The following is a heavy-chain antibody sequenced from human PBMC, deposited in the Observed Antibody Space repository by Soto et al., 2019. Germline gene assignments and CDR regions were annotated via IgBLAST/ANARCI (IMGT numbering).Heavy chain of an antibody. D-gene: IGHD3-22*01. CDR3: AKDPGEWHYDSSGQNPIWFDP. CDR1: GFTFSSYA. J-gene: IGHJ5*02. V-gene: IGHV3-23*01. Sequence: SLRLSCAASGFTFSSYAMSWVRQAPGKGLEWVSAISGSGGSTYYADSVKGRFTISRDNSKNTLYLQMNSLRAEDTAVYYCAKDPGEWHYDSSGQNPIWFDPWGQGTLVTVSS. CDR2: ISGSGGST.